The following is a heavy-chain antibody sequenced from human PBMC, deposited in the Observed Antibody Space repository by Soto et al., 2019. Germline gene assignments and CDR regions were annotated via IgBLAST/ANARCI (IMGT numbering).Heavy chain of an antibody. CDR3: ATGGP. V-gene: IGHV3-21*01. J-gene: IGHJ5*02. CDR1: GFRFSDYS. CDR2: VTKSGDYT. Sequence: EVQLAESGGGLVKPGGSLRLSCVASGFRFSDYSMNWVRQAPGKGLEWVASVTKSGDYTHHADSVKGRFTISRDNAKNSLYLQMNSLTVEDTGIYYCATGGPWGQGALVTVSS.